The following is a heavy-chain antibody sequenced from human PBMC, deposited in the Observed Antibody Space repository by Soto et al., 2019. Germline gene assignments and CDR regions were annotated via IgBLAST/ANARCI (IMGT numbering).Heavy chain of an antibody. CDR1: GGTFSSYA. V-gene: IGHV1-69*13. J-gene: IGHJ6*01. CDR2: IIPIFGTA. CDR3: ARGEVLPAAMDYYGMDV. D-gene: IGHD2-2*01. Sequence: ASVKVSCKASGGTFSSYAISWGRQAPGQGLEWMGGIIPIFGTANYAQKFQGRVTITADESTSTAYMELSSLRSEDTAVYYCARGEVLPAAMDYYGMDVRAQGTTVTVSS.